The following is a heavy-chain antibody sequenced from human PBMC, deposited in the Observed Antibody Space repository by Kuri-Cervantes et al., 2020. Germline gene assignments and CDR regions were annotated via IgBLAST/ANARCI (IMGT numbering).Heavy chain of an antibody. V-gene: IGHV3-7*01. D-gene: IGHD6-19*01. Sequence: GESLKISCAASGFTFSSYWMSWVRQAPGKGLEWVANIKQDGSEKYYADSVKGRFTISRDNSKNALYLQMNSLRAEDTAVYYCAKDGQWLALVVERAGGMDVWGQGTTVTVSS. CDR3: AKDGQWLALVVERAGGMDV. CDR2: IKQDGSEK. CDR1: GFTFSSYW. J-gene: IGHJ6*02.